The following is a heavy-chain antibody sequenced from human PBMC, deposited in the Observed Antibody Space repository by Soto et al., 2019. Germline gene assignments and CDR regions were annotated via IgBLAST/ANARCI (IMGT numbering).Heavy chain of an antibody. CDR2: IKQDGSEK. V-gene: IGHV3-7*03. J-gene: IGHJ4*02. CDR1: GFTFSSYW. D-gene: IGHD6-19*01. Sequence: EVQMVESGGGLVQPGGSLRLSCATSGFTFSSYWMSWVRQAPGKGLEWVANIKQDGSEKYYVDSVKGRFTISRDNAKNSLYLQMNSVRAENTAMYYCARDFGGGISLAGVGFDYWGQGTLVTVSS. CDR3: ARDFGGGISLAGVGFDY.